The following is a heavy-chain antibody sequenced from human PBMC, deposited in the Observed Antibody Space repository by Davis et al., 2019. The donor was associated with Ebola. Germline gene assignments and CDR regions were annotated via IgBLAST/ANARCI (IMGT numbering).Heavy chain of an antibody. Sequence: GESLKISCAASGFTFSSYDMHWVRQATGKGLEWVSAIGTAGDTYYPGSVKGRFTISRENAKNSLYLQMNSLRAEDTAVYYCARDVGVLRFLEWLPRYYYYGMDVWGQGTTVTVSS. CDR3: ARDVGVLRFLEWLPRYYYYGMDV. J-gene: IGHJ6*02. V-gene: IGHV3-13*01. CDR1: GFTFSSYD. CDR2: IGTAGDT. D-gene: IGHD3-3*01.